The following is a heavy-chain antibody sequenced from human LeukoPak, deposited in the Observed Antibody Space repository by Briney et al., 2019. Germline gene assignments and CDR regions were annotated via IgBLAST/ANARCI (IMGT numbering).Heavy chain of an antibody. Sequence: SETLSLTCTVSGVSISSGVYYGSGIRQHPGKGLEWIVYIYYSGSTYYNPSLKSRVTISVDTSKNQFSLKLSSVTAADTAVYYCARATRATPWDYYYYMDVWGTGTTVTVSS. J-gene: IGHJ6*03. CDR1: GVSISSGVYY. CDR3: ARATRATPWDYYYYMDV. D-gene: IGHD5-12*01. V-gene: IGHV4-31*03. CDR2: IYYSGST.